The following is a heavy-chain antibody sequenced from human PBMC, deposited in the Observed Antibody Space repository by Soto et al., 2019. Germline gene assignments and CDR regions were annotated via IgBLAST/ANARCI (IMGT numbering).Heavy chain of an antibody. Sequence: ASVKVSCKASGGTFISYTISWVRQAPGQGLEWMGRIIPILGIANYAQKFQGRVTSTADKSTSKAYMELSSLRSEDTAVYYCARAFGVAVAGTLPWYFDLWGRGTLVTVSS. CDR2: IIPILGIA. D-gene: IGHD6-19*01. CDR1: GGTFISYT. J-gene: IGHJ2*01. CDR3: ARAFGVAVAGTLPWYFDL. V-gene: IGHV1-69*02.